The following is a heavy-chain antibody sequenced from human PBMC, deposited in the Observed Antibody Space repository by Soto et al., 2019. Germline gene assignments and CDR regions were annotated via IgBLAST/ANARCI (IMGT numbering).Heavy chain of an antibody. D-gene: IGHD6-19*01. CDR1: GYTYISYS. Sequence: QVKVVQSGAEEKKPGASVKVSCKASGYTYISYSMHWVRQAPGQRLEWMGWINVGNGNTKYSQNFQGRVTINQDTSASTAYMELSSLTSEDTAVYYCAREKWGSGSRWLDPWGQGTLVTVSS. J-gene: IGHJ5*02. CDR3: AREKWGSGSRWLDP. CDR2: INVGNGNT. V-gene: IGHV1-3*05.